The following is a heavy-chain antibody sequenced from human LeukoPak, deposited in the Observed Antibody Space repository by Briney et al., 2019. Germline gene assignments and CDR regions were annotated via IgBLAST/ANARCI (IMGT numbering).Heavy chain of an antibody. CDR3: AKGNRDSSGFYYYYGMDV. J-gene: IGHJ6*02. CDR1: GFTFDDYA. CDR2: ISWNSKNI. D-gene: IGHD3-22*01. Sequence: GGSLRLSCAASGFTFDDYAMFWVRQAPGKGLEWVSGISWNSKNIGYAASVKGRFTISRDSAKNSLYLQMNSLRAEDTAFYYCAKGNRDSSGFYYYYGMDVWGQGTTVTVSS. V-gene: IGHV3-9*01.